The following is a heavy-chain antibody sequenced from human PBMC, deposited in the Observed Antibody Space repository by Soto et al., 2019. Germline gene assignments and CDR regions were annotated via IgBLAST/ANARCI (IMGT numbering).Heavy chain of an antibody. D-gene: IGHD3-10*01. J-gene: IGHJ6*02. CDR1: GGSISSGDYY. Sequence: SETLSLTCTVSGGSISSGDYYWSWIRQPPGKGLEWIGYIYYSGSTYYNPSLKSRVTISVDTSKNQFSLKLSSVTAADTAVYYCAQEYGSLSQYGMDVWGQGTTVTVSS. CDR2: IYYSGST. CDR3: AQEYGSLSQYGMDV. V-gene: IGHV4-30-4*01.